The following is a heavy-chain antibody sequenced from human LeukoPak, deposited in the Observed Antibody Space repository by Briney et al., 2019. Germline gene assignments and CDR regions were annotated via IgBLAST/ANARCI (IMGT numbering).Heavy chain of an antibody. CDR3: ARLGHTTVVTGRFYYYMDV. D-gene: IGHD4-23*01. J-gene: IGHJ6*03. CDR1: GGSISSSSNY. CDR2: INHSGST. Sequence: SETLSLTCTVSGGSISSSSNYWSWIRQPPGKGLEWIGEINHSGSTNYNPSLKSRVTISVDTSKNQFSLKLSSVTAADTAVYYCARLGHTTVVTGRFYYYMDVWGKGTTVTVSS. V-gene: IGHV4-39*07.